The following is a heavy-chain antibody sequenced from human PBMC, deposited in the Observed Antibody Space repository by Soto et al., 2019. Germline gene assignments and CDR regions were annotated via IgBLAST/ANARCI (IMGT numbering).Heavy chain of an antibody. CDR3: AKDRWEFTRYFDS. CDR1: GFTFSTYA. V-gene: IGHV3-30*18. CDR2: ISKDGNDQ. D-gene: IGHD1-26*01. J-gene: IGHJ4*02. Sequence: QVQLVESGGGVVQPGTSLRLSCAASGFTFSTYAMHWVRQAPGKGLEWVAMISKDGNDQYYADSVKGRFTVSRDNSKNTVSLQRHSLRPEDTAFYYCAKDRWEFTRYFDSWGQATVVTVSS.